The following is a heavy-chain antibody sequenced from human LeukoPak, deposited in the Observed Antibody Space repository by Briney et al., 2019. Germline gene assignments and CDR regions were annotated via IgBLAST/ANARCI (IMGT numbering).Heavy chain of an antibody. CDR1: GFTFSSYA. CDR3: AKEAYYDFWSGYRRFDY. V-gene: IGHV3-23*01. CDR2: IIGSGGST. J-gene: IGHJ4*02. Sequence: GGSLRLSCAASGFTFSSYAMSWVRQAPGKGLEWVSAIIGSGGSTYYADSVKGRFTISRDNSKNTLYLQMNSLRAEDTAVYYCAKEAYYDFWSGYRRFDYWGQGTLVTVSS. D-gene: IGHD3-3*01.